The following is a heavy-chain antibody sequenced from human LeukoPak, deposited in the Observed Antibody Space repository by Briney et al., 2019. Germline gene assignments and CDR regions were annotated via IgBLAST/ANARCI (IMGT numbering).Heavy chain of an antibody. V-gene: IGHV4-59*08. CDR1: GGSISSYY. CDR2: IYYSGRT. J-gene: IGHJ5*02. D-gene: IGHD2-2*01. CDR3: ARHTRRYCSSTSCYDWIWFDP. Sequence: SETLSLTCTVSGGSISSYYWSWIRQPPGKGLEWIVYIYYSGRTNYNPSLKSRVTISVDTSKNQFSLKLSSVTAADTAVYYCARHTRRYCSSTSCYDWIWFDPWGQGTLVTVSS.